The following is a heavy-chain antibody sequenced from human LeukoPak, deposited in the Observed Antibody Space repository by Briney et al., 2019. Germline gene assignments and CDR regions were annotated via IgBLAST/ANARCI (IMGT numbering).Heavy chain of an antibody. Sequence: SETLSLTCAVYGGSFSGYYWSWIRQPPGKGLEWIGEINHSGSTNYNPSLKSRVTISVDTSRNQFSLKLSSVTAADTAVYYCARGLDYGDNYNWFDPWGQGTLVTVSS. D-gene: IGHD4-17*01. J-gene: IGHJ5*02. V-gene: IGHV4-34*01. CDR2: INHSGST. CDR3: ARGLDYGDNYNWFDP. CDR1: GGSFSGYY.